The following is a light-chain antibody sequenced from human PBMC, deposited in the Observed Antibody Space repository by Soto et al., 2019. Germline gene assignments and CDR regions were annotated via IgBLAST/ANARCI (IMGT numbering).Light chain of an antibody. J-gene: IGKJ1*01. V-gene: IGKV3-20*01. CDR1: QSVSKNY. CDR2: GAS. CDR3: QQYGSPGT. Sequence: EIVLTQSPSTLSISPGERATLSCTASQSVSKNYLAWYQQKPGQAPRLLIYGASNRATGIPDRFSGSGSGTDFTLTIRRMEPEDFAVYYCQQYGSPGTFGQGTKVDI.